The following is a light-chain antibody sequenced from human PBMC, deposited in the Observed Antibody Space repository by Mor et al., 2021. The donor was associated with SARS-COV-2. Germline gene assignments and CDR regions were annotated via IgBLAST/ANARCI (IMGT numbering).Light chain of an antibody. Sequence: TYLAWYQQKPGQAPRLLIYAASKRATGIPARFSGSGSETDFTLTISSLEPEDFAVYYCQQRSNWPPITFGQGTRL. CDR1: TY. J-gene: IGKJ5*01. CDR3: QQRSNWPPIT. CDR2: AAS. V-gene: IGKV3-11*01.